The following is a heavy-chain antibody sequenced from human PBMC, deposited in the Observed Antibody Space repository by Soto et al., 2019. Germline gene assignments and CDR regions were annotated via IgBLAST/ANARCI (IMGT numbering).Heavy chain of an antibody. J-gene: IGHJ4*02. V-gene: IGHV4-61*08. CDR3: AKGPGYIDGWRTFDF. CDR1: DESFRGADYY. Sequence: PSETLSLTCTVSDESFRGADYYWSWIRQPLGKGPEWIGYTYYNGDTKYNPALKSRVTMSVDTSKNQFSLRLSSVTAADTAVYLCAKGPGYIDGWRTFDFWGRGILVTVSS. D-gene: IGHD6-19*01. CDR2: TYYNGDT.